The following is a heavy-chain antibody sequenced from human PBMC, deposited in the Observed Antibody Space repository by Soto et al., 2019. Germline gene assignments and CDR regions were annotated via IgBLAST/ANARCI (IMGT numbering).Heavy chain of an antibody. CDR3: AREDPPDLPTDY. CDR1: GGSISSYY. CDR2: IYYSGST. Sequence: SETLSLTCTVSGGSISSYYWSWIRQPPGKGLEWIGYIYYSGSTNYNPSLKSRVTISVDTSKNQFSLKLSSVTAADTAVYYCAREDPPDLPTDYWDQGTLVTVSS. V-gene: IGHV4-59*01. J-gene: IGHJ4*02.